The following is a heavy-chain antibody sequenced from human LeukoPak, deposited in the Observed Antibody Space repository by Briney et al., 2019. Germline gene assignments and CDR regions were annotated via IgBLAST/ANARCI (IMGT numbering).Heavy chain of an antibody. V-gene: IGHV3-15*01. CDR1: GFTFRTYG. CDR2: IKSKTDGGTT. J-gene: IGHJ6*02. CDR3: TTLRLASSPAYYYGMDV. Sequence: GGSLRLSCAASGFTFRTYGMHWVRQAPGKGLEWVGRIKSKTDGGTTDYAAPVKGRFTISRDDSKNTLYLQMNSLKTEDTAVYYCTTLRLASSPAYYYGMDVWGQGTTVTVSS. D-gene: IGHD3-22*01.